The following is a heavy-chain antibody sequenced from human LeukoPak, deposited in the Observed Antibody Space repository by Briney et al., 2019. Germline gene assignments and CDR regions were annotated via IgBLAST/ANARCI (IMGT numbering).Heavy chain of an antibody. Sequence: TGESLKISCQVSGYIFTNYWISLVRQMPGKGLESMGIIYPADSDTTYSPSFQGQVTISADKSINTVYLQWSSLKASDTAMYYCARQSRDGSKTRGYFFDYWGQGTLVTVSS. CDR2: IYPADSDT. J-gene: IGHJ4*02. V-gene: IGHV5-51*01. CDR3: ARQSRDGSKTRGYFFDY. D-gene: IGHD3-10*01. CDR1: GYIFTNYW.